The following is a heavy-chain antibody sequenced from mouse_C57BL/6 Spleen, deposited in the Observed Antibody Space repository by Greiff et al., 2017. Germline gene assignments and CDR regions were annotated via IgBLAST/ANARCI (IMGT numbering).Heavy chain of an antibody. CDR1: GFNIKDDY. CDR3: TTTSNYAYWYFDV. V-gene: IGHV14-4*01. Sequence: VQLKESGAELVRPGASVKLSCTASGFNIKDDYMHWVKQRPEQGLEWIGWIDPENGDTEYASKFQGKATITADTSSNTAYLQLSSLTSEDTAVYYCTTTSNYAYWYFDVWGTGTTVTVSS. D-gene: IGHD2-5*01. J-gene: IGHJ1*03. CDR2: IDPENGDT.